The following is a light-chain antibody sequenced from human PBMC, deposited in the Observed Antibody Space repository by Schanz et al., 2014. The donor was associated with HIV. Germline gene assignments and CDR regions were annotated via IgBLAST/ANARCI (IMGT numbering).Light chain of an antibody. CDR3: SSYTSSSTV. Sequence: QSALTQPASVSGSPGQSITISCTGTSSDIGTYNLVSWYQQHPGKAPKLMIFEASKRPSGVSSRFSGSKSGNTASLTISGLQAEDEADYYCSSYTSSSTVFGGGTKLTVL. CDR2: EAS. J-gene: IGLJ2*01. V-gene: IGLV2-14*02. CDR1: SSDIGTYNL.